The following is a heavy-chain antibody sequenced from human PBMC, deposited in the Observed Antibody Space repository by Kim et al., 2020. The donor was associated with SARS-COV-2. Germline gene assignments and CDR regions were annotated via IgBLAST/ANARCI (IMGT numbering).Heavy chain of an antibody. J-gene: IGHJ4*02. Sequence: SETLSLTCTVSGGSISSYYWSWIRQPAGKGLEWIGRIYTSGSTNYNPSLKSRVTMSVDTSKNQFSLKLSSVTAADTAVYYCARDRGYCSGGSCYGGPFDYWGQGTLVTVSS. CDR2: IYTSGST. D-gene: IGHD2-15*01. CDR1: GGSISSYY. CDR3: ARDRGYCSGGSCYGGPFDY. V-gene: IGHV4-4*07.